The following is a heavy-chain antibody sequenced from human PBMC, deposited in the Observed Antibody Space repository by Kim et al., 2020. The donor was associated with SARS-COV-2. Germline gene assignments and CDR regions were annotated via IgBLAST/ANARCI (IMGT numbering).Heavy chain of an antibody. J-gene: IGHJ4*02. Sequence: NPPLKRRFTISVDTSKNQFSLKLSSVTAADTAVYYCARELGSSWSIYFDYWGQGTLVTVSS. V-gene: IGHV4-39*07. D-gene: IGHD6-13*01. CDR3: ARELGSSWSIYFDY.